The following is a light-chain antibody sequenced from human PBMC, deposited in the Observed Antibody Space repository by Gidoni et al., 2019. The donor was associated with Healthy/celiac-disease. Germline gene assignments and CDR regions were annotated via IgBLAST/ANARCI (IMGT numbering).Light chain of an antibody. J-gene: IGKJ3*01. V-gene: IGKV3-20*01. CDR3: QQYGSSPLFP. CDR2: GAS. CDR1: QSVIRSY. Sequence: EIVLTQCTGTLSLAPGERGTLYCRASQSVIRSYLAWYQQKPGQAPRLLLYGASIRATGIPDRFSGSGSGTDFPLTFSRLEPEDFPLYYCQQYGSSPLFPFGPGTNVDI.